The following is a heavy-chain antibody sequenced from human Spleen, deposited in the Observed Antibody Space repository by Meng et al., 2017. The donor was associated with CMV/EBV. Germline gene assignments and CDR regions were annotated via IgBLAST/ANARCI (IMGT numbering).Heavy chain of an antibody. J-gene: IGHJ6*02. CDR2: INPNSGGT. Sequence: ASVKVSCKASGYPFTGYYMHWVRQAPGQGLEWMGWINPNSGGTNYAQKFQGRVTMTRDTSISTAYMELSRLRSDDTAVYYCARDRCSSTSCPRGYYGMDVWGQGTTVTVSS. V-gene: IGHV1-2*02. CDR3: ARDRCSSTSCPRGYYGMDV. D-gene: IGHD2-2*01. CDR1: GYPFTGYY.